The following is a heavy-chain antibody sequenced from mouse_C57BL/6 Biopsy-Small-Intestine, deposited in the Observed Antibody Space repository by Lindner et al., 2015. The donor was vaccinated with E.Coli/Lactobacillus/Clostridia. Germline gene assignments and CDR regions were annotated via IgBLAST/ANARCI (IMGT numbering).Heavy chain of an antibody. CDR2: IDPGSGHI. Sequence: VQLQESGGEVVRPGTSVKMSCRASGYTFTYYWIGWAKQRPGHGLEWIGSIDPGSGHINYTEKFKGKATLTAGKSSTIAYMQFSSLTSEDSATYYCGRSPYDYDEGYYFDYWGQGTTLIVSS. CDR1: GYTFTYYW. V-gene: IGHV1-63*01. J-gene: IGHJ2*01. D-gene: IGHD2-4*01. CDR3: GRSPYDYDEGYYFDY.